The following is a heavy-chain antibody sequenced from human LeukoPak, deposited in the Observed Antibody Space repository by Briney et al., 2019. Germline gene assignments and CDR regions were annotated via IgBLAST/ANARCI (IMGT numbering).Heavy chain of an antibody. Sequence: PGGSLRLSCAASGFIFDDYSMHWVRQAPGKGLEWVSGISWNGGVDYADSVKGRFTISRDNAKNSLYLQMNSLRAEDTALYYCAKDRGFRDLDSVDIWGQGTMVAVSS. D-gene: IGHD5-18*01. CDR1: GFIFDDYS. CDR3: AKDRGFRDLDSVDI. V-gene: IGHV3-9*01. CDR2: ISWNGGV. J-gene: IGHJ3*02.